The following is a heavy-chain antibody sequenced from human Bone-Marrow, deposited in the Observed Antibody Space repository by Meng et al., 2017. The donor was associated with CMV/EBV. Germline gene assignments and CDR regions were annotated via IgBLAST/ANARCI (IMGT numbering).Heavy chain of an antibody. D-gene: IGHD2-2*01. J-gene: IGHJ6*02. V-gene: IGHV3-74*01. Sequence: LSLTCAASGFTFSSYSMNWVRQAPGKGLEWVSRINSDGSSTSYADSVKGRFTISRDNAKNTLYLQMNSLRAEDTAVYYCAREVVVVVPAATNYYYYGMDVWGQGTTVTVSS. CDR2: INSDGSST. CDR1: GFTFSSYS. CDR3: AREVVVVVPAATNYYYYGMDV.